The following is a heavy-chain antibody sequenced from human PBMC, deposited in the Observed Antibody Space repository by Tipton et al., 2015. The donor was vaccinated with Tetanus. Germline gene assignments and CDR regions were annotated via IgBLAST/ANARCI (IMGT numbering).Heavy chain of an antibody. CDR1: GYTFTHYG. Sequence: QLVQSGPEVKKPGASVKVSCKASGYTFTHYGISWVRQAPGQGLEWVGWISPFTGDTEYAQNLQDRLILTTDTSTATAYVEVRSLTSDDTAVYFCARDAGPDYIWGNYRFPFDYWGQGTLVTVSS. D-gene: IGHD3-16*02. V-gene: IGHV1-18*01. J-gene: IGHJ4*02. CDR3: ARDAGPDYIWGNYRFPFDY. CDR2: ISPFTGDT.